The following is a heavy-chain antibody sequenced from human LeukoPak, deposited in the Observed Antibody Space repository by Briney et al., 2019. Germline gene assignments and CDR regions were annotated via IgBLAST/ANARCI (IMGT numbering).Heavy chain of an antibody. CDR1: GGTFSSYA. CDR3: ARDRNTAMVPYGMDV. V-gene: IGHV1-69*04. D-gene: IGHD5-18*01. Sequence: GASVKVSCKASGGTFSSYAISWVRQAPGQGLEWMGRIIPILGIANYAQKFQGRVTITADKSTSTAYMELSGLRSEDTAVYYCARDRNTAMVPYGMDVWGQGTTVTVSS. J-gene: IGHJ6*02. CDR2: IIPILGIA.